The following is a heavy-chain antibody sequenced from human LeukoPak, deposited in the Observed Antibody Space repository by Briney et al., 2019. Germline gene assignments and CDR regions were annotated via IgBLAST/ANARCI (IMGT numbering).Heavy chain of an antibody. CDR1: GGSFTGYY. CDR2: IEHSGST. D-gene: IGHD3-9*01. Sequence: SETLSLTCAVYGGSFTGYYWNWIRQPPGKGLEWIGEIEHSGSTKYNPSLRSRVTISADTSKNQFSLKMSSVTAAGTAVYYCARTSGDWLSWAWIGVDVWGKGTTVTVSS. V-gene: IGHV4-34*01. J-gene: IGHJ6*04. CDR3: ARTSGDWLSWAWIGVDV.